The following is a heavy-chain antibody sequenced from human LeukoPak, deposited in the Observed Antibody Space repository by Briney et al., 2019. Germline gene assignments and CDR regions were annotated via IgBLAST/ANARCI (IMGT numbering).Heavy chain of an antibody. CDR3: ARSGLYYDYVWGSYRKITGYFDY. Sequence: GASVKVSCKASGYTFTSYGISWVRQAPGQGLEWMGWISAYNGNTNYAQKLQGRVTMTTDTSTSTAYMELRSLRSEDTAVYYCARSGLYYDYVWGSYRKITGYFDYWGQGTLVTVSS. CDR2: ISAYNGNT. V-gene: IGHV1-18*01. CDR1: GYTFTSYG. D-gene: IGHD3-16*02. J-gene: IGHJ4*02.